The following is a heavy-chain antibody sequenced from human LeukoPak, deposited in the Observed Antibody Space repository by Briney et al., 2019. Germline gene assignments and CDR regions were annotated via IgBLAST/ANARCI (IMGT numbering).Heavy chain of an antibody. CDR2: IYGNAGST. Sequence: GGSLRLSCAASGFTFSNAWMSWVRQAPGKGLEWVSGIYGNAGSTFYADSVRGRFTISRDNSKNTLYLQMDSLRAEDTAIYYCARAGSDNYYSGVNYWGQGTLVTVSS. CDR1: GFTFSNAW. J-gene: IGHJ4*02. V-gene: IGHV3-23*01. CDR3: ARAGSDNYYSGVNY. D-gene: IGHD3-22*01.